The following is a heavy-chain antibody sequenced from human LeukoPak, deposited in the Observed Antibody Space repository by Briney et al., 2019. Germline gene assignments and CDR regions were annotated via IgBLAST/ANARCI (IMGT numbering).Heavy chain of an antibody. V-gene: IGHV3-74*01. CDR3: ARVGGESPRWFDP. J-gene: IGHJ5*02. CDR1: GFTFSNYW. CDR2: INGDGSIA. Sequence: GGSLRLSCAASGFTFSNYWMHWVRQVPGKGLVWVAHINGDGSIARYADSVKGRFTISRDNPKNMLYLQINGLRAEDTAVYYCARVGGESPRWFDPWGQGTLVIVSS. D-gene: IGHD3-10*01.